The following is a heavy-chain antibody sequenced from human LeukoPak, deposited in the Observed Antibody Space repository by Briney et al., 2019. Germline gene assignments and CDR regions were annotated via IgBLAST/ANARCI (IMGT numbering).Heavy chain of an antibody. Sequence: SETLSLTCTVSGGSISSDGYYWSWIHQLPGKGLEWIGFIYYSGNTYYNPSLKSRVTISVDTSKNQFSLKLSSVTAADTVIYYCARVPSSTESFDYWGQGTLVTVSS. J-gene: IGHJ4*02. V-gene: IGHV4-31*03. CDR3: ARVPSSTESFDY. CDR2: IYYSGNT. D-gene: IGHD2-2*01. CDR1: GGSISSDGYY.